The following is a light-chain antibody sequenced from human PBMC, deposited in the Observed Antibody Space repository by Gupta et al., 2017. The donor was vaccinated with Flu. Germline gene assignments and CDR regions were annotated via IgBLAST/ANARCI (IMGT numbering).Light chain of an antibody. Sequence: GARATLSCRASQSVGRQLAWYQHKPGRAPRLLMYDTSNRATGIPARFSGSGSGADFTLTISSLEPEDFAVYYCQQRSVWPLTFGGGTKVEIK. CDR2: DTS. CDR3: QQRSVWPLT. V-gene: IGKV3-11*01. J-gene: IGKJ4*01. CDR1: QSVGRQ.